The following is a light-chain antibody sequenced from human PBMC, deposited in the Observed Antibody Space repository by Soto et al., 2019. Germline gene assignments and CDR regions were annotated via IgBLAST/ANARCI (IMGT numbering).Light chain of an antibody. CDR2: GAS. CDR1: QSVRSN. J-gene: IGKJ1*01. V-gene: IGKV3-15*01. Sequence: EVVMTQSPATLSVSTGERATLSCRASQSVRSNLAWYQQKPGQAPRLLIYGASTRATGIPARFSGSGSGTEFTLTISSLEPEDFAVYYCQQRSNWWTFGQGTKVDIK. CDR3: QQRSNWWT.